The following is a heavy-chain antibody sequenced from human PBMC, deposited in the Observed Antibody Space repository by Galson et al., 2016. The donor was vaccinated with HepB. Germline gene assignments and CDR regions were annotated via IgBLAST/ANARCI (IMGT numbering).Heavy chain of an antibody. CDR3: AREGATAPEGYYYGMDV. D-gene: IGHD1-26*01. V-gene: IGHV3-30*03. Sequence: SLRLSCAASGFSFSNCWMSWVRQAPGKGLEWVAVISSDGSNVYHVDSVKGRFTISRDDSKNTLYLQMSSLRPEDTAVYYCAREGATAPEGYYYGMDVWGQGTTVTVSS. CDR2: ISSDGSNV. CDR1: GFSFSNCW. J-gene: IGHJ6*02.